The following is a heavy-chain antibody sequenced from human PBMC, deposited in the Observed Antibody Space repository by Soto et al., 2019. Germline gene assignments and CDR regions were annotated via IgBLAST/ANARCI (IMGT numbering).Heavy chain of an antibody. CDR3: ARDDEGGSYCDLGY. CDR2: ILDDGNNK. D-gene: IGHD3-10*01. J-gene: IGHJ4*02. V-gene: IGHV3-30-3*01. CDR1: GFTFSNYI. Sequence: GGSLRLSCAASGFTFSNYIMHWARQAPGKGLEWVAFILDDGNNKYYADSVKGRFTISRDNSKNTLYLQMNSLRTEDTAAYYCARDDEGGSYCDLGYWGQGTLVTVSS.